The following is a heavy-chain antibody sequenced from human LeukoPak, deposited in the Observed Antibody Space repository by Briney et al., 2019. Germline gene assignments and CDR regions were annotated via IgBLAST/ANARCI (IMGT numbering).Heavy chain of an antibody. Sequence: RGESLKISCKGSGYSFTTYWIAWVRQMPGKDLEWMGIIYPDDSDTRYSPSFQGQVTISADKSISTAYLQWTSLKASDTAMYYCASGGRNYYYYMDVWGKGTTVTVSS. D-gene: IGHD3-16*01. CDR1: GYSFTTYW. CDR3: ASGGRNYYYYMDV. CDR2: IYPDDSDT. V-gene: IGHV5-51*01. J-gene: IGHJ6*03.